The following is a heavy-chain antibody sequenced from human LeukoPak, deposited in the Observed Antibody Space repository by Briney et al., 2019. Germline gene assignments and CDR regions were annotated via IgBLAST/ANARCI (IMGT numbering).Heavy chain of an antibody. Sequence: GGSLRLSCAASGFTVSSNYMSWVRLAPGKGLEWVSVIYSGGSTYYADSVKGRLTISRDNSKNTLYLQMNSLRAEDTAVYYCARTGYSSSFYWGQGTLVTVSS. CDR1: GFTVSSNY. CDR3: ARTGYSSSFY. D-gene: IGHD6-13*01. CDR2: IYSGGST. J-gene: IGHJ4*02. V-gene: IGHV3-53*01.